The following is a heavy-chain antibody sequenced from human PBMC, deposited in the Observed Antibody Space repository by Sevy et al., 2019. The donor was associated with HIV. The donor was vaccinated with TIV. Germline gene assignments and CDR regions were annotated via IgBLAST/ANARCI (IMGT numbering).Heavy chain of an antibody. D-gene: IGHD2-8*02. J-gene: IGHJ4*02. CDR1: GDSMTSNNYY. Sequence: SETLSLVCTVSGDSMTSNNYYWGWIRQPTGKGLEWIGSIYYSGSTHYNPSLKSRVTISADTSNNQFSLNLRSVTVADTALYYCARRRVLVPEIDSWGQGTLVTVSS. CDR2: IYYSGST. V-gene: IGHV4-39*01. CDR3: ARRRVLVPEIDS.